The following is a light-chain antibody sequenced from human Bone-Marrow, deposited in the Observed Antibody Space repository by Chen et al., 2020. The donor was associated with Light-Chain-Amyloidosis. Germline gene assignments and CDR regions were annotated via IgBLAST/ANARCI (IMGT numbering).Light chain of an antibody. CDR3: QPVDTSNTFDVI. Sequence: SYELTHPPPVSVSPGQTARITCSADALPKQNTYWYQQRPGLAPILIIYKDTERPSWIPERFSGSSSGTEVTLTISRVQAEDEADYYCQPVDTSNTFDVIFGGGTKLSVL. J-gene: IGLJ2*01. V-gene: IGLV3-25*03. CDR2: KDT. CDR1: ALPKQN.